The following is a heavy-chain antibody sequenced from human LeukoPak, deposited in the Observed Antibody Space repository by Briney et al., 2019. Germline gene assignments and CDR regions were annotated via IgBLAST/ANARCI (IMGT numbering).Heavy chain of an antibody. V-gene: IGHV4-61*03. CDR2: IYYSGST. Sequence: PSETLSLTCAVSGGSVSSGSYYWSWIRQPPGKGLEWIGYIYYSGSTNYNPSLKSRVTISVDTSKNRFSLQLNSVTPEDTAVYYCARSGSGGWIDHWGQGTLVTVSS. D-gene: IGHD6-19*01. CDR1: GGSVSSGSYY. J-gene: IGHJ4*02. CDR3: ARSGSGGWIDH.